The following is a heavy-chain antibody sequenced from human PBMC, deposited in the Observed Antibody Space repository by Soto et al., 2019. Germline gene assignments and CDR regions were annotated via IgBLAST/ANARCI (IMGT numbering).Heavy chain of an antibody. CDR1: GDSISSSKW. D-gene: IGHD5-12*01. CDR3: AASCVACGGFNYYGMDV. V-gene: IGHV4-4*02. J-gene: IGHJ6*02. Sequence: SETLSLTCAVSGDSISSSKWWSWVRQPPGKGLEWIGEIYHSGSTNYNPSLKSRVIISVDTSKNQFSLKLSSVTAADTAVYYCAASCVACGGFNYYGMDVWGQGTTVTVSS. CDR2: IYHSGST.